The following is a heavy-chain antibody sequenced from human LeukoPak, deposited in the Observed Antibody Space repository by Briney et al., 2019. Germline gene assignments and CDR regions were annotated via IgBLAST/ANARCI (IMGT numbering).Heavy chain of an antibody. CDR3: ARSRMDTAMVANDAFDI. J-gene: IGHJ3*02. Sequence: ASVKVSCKPSGYTFTDYYIHWVRQAPGQGLEWMGRINPNSGGTNYAQKFQGRVTMTRDTSISTAYMELSRLRSDDTAVYYCARSRMDTAMVANDAFDIWGQGTMVTVSS. CDR2: INPNSGGT. CDR1: GYTFTDYY. D-gene: IGHD5-18*01. V-gene: IGHV1-2*06.